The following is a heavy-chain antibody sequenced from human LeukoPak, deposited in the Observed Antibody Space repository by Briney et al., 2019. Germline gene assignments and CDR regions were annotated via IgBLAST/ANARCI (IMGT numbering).Heavy chain of an antibody. D-gene: IGHD6-19*01. CDR3: AKPISGGLAVTADWFDP. CDR1: GFTVSSNH. J-gene: IGHJ5*01. Sequence: PGGSLRLSCAASGFTVSSNHMSWVRQAPGKGLEWVSTINANSGTTSYAASVRGRFTISRDNSKNTLYLQLNTLRAEDTAVYYCAKPISGGLAVTADWFDPWGQGTLVVVSS. CDR2: INANSGTT. V-gene: IGHV3-23*01.